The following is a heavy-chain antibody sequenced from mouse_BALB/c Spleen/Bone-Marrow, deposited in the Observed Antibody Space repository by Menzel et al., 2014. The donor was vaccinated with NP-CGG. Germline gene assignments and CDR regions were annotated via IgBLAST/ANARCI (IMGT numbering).Heavy chain of an antibody. J-gene: IGHJ1*01. CDR1: GFTFSSYA. D-gene: IGHD4-1*01. CDR3: ASKTGTGYWYFDV. CDR2: ISSGGSYT. Sequence: DVKLVESGGGLVKPGGSLKLSCAASGFTFSSYAMSWVRQSPEKRLEWVAEISSGGSYTYYPDTVTGRFTISRDNAKNTLYLKMSSLRSEDTAMYYCASKTGTGYWYFDVWGAGTTVTVSS. V-gene: IGHV5-9-4*01.